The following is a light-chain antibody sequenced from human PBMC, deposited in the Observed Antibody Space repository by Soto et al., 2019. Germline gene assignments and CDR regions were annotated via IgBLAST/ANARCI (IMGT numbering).Light chain of an antibody. J-gene: IGLJ1*01. CDR2: DTE. CDR3: GTWDRSLTYYL. Sequence: QSVLTQPPSVSAAPGQKVIISCSGSTFDIGKNYVSWYQHLPGTAPKLIIYDTENRIAGVPDRFSASKSGTSATLAISGLQTGDEANYFCGTWDRSLTYYLFGTGTKVTVL. V-gene: IGLV1-51*01. CDR1: TFDIGKNY.